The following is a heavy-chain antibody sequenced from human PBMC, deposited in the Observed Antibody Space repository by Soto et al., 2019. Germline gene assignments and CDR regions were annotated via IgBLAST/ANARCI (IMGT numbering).Heavy chain of an antibody. CDR1: GGSISSYY. D-gene: IGHD3-22*01. CDR2: IYYSGST. V-gene: IGHV4-59*01. CDR3: ARDGSGYRYDSFDI. J-gene: IGHJ3*02. Sequence: SETLSLTCTVSGGSISSYYWSGIRQPPGKGLEWIGYIYYSGSTNYNPSLKSRVTISVDTSKNQFSLKLSSVTAADTAVYYCARDGSGYRYDSFDIWGQGTMVTVSS.